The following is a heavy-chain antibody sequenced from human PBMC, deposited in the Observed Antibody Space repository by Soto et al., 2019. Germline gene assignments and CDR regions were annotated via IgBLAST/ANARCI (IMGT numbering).Heavy chain of an antibody. CDR1: GFTFSSYA. CDR3: AKSEYYYDSSGHYDAFDI. J-gene: IGHJ3*02. CDR2: ISGSGGST. V-gene: IGHV3-23*01. D-gene: IGHD3-22*01. Sequence: GGSLRLSCAASGFTFSSYAMSWVRQAPGKGLEWVSAISGSGGSTYYADSVKGRFTISRDNSKNTLYLQMNSLRAEDTAVYYCAKSEYYYDSSGHYDAFDIWGQGTMVTVSS.